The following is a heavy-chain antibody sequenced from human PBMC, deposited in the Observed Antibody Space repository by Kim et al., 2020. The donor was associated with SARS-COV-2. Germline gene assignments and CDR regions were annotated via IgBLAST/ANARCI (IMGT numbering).Heavy chain of an antibody. CDR3: ARDLDYSGGRCYRQMLDNVMDV. D-gene: IGHD2-15*01. CDR2: IYYSGSTGSS. CDR1: GGSISNGGYY. V-gene: IGHV4-31*03. J-gene: IGHJ6*02. Sequence: SETLSLTCTVSGGSISNGGYYWTWIRQLPGMGLEWIGYIYYSGSTGSSYYNPSLKSRVTISVDTSKNQFSLNLSYVTAADTAVYYCARDLDYSGGRCYRQMLDNVMDVWGHGTTVTVSS.